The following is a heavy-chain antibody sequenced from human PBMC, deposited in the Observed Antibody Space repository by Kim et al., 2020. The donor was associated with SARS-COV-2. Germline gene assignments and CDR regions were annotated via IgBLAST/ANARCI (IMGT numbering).Heavy chain of an antibody. V-gene: IGHV3-21*01. J-gene: IGHJ5*02. Sequence: SYIYYADSVKGRFTISRDNAKNSLYLQMNSLRAEDTAVYYCARDLGKQWPWGQGTLVTVSS. D-gene: IGHD6-19*01. CDR2: SYI. CDR3: ARDLGKQWP.